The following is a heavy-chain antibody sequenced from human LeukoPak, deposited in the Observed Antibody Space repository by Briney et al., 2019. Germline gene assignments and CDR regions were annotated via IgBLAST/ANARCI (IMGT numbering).Heavy chain of an antibody. D-gene: IGHD3-22*01. CDR3: TRANYYDSTGYLPVVYPSDY. V-gene: IGHV4-30-2*01. Sequence: SETLSLTCTVSGGSLSSDGYSWSWIRQPPGKGLEWIGYIYHSGSAYYNPSLKSRVTLSVDTSKNQFSLKLSSVTAADTAVYYCTRANYYDSTGYLPVVYPSDYWGQGTLVIVSS. CDR2: IYHSGSA. CDR1: GGSLSSDGYS. J-gene: IGHJ4*02.